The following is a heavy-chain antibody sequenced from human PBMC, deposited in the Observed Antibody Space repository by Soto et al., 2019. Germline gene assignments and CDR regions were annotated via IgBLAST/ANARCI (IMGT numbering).Heavy chain of an antibody. V-gene: IGHV3-30-3*01. CDR2: ISYDGSNK. Sequence: HPGGCLGLSRAASGFTLRSYAMGGVRQDTGKGLEWVSGISYDGSNKYYADSVKGRFTISRDNSKNTLYLQMNSLRAEDTAVYYCAGDSRAENYYDSSGLQPPPGAFDIWGQGTMVTVSS. D-gene: IGHD3-22*01. J-gene: IGHJ3*02. CDR3: AGDSRAENYYDSSGLQPPPGAFDI. CDR1: GFTLRSYA.